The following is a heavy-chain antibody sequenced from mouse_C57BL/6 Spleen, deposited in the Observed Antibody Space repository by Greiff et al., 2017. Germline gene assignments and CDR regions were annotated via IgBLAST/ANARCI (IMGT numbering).Heavy chain of an antibody. V-gene: IGHV3-6*01. Sequence: EVKLMESGPGLVQPSQSLSLTCSVTGYSITSGYYWNWIRQFPGNKLEWMGYISYDGSNNYNPSLKNRISITRDTSKNQFFLKLNSVTTEDTATYYCARGATTSHFDYWGQGTTLTVSS. CDR2: ISYDGSN. CDR3: ARGATTSHFDY. D-gene: IGHD3-1*01. CDR1: GYSITSGYY. J-gene: IGHJ2*01.